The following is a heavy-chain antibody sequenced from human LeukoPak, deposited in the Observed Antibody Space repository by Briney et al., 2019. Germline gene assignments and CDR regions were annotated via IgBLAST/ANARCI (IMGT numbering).Heavy chain of an antibody. CDR2: ISGTSSYI. CDR3: ARELQLERLAFGKEGSAFDY. D-gene: IGHD1-1*01. Sequence: PGGSLRLSCAASGFTFSSYWMHWVRQAPGKGLEWVSSISGTSSYIYYADSVKGRFTISRDNAKNSLYLQMNRLRADDTAVYYCARELQLERLAFGKEGSAFDYWGQGTLVTVSS. V-gene: IGHV3-21*01. J-gene: IGHJ4*02. CDR1: GFTFSSYW.